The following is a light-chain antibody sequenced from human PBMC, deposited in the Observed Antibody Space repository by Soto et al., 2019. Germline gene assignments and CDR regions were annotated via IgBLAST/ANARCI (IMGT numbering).Light chain of an antibody. V-gene: IGKV3-15*01. CDR3: QHYNNWPPWT. J-gene: IGKJ1*01. Sequence: EIVMTQSPATLSVSPGERATLSCRASQSVRSNLAWYQQKPGQAPRLLIYGASTRATGIPARFSGSGSGTEFTLTISSLQSEDFAIYYCQHYNNWPPWTFGQGTKVETK. CDR2: GAS. CDR1: QSVRSN.